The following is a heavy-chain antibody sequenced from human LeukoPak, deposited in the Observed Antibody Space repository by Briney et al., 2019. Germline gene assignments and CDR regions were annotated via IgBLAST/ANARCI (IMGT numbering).Heavy chain of an antibody. V-gene: IGHV4-59*01. J-gene: IGHJ4*02. D-gene: IGHD3-10*01. CDR1: GGSISSYY. Sequence: PSETLSLTCTVSGGSISSYYWSWIRQPPGKGLEWIGYIYYSGSTNYNPSLKSRVTISVDTSKNQFSLKLSSVTAADTAVYYCARFRGIGGVDYWGQGTLVAVSS. CDR3: ARFRGIGGVDY. CDR2: IYYSGST.